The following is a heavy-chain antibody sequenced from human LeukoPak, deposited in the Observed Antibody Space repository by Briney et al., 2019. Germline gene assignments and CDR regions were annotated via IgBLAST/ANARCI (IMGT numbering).Heavy chain of an antibody. J-gene: IGHJ4*02. CDR2: IIPILGIA. Sequence: VKVSCKASGGTFSSYAISWVRQAPGQGLEWMGRIIPILGIANYAQKFQGRVTITADKSTSTAYMELSSLRSEDTAVYYCACLHSSGYLLYYFDYWGQGTLVTVSS. D-gene: IGHD3-22*01. V-gene: IGHV1-69*04. CDR3: ACLHSSGYLLYYFDY. CDR1: GGTFSSYA.